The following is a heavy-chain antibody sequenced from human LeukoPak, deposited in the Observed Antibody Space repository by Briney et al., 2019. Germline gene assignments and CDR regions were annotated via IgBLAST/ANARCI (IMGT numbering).Heavy chain of an antibody. CDR1: GFTFSSYG. Sequence: GGSLRLSCAASGFTFSSYGMHWVRQAPGKRLKWVAVISYDETNKYYADSVKGRFTISRDNFKNTLYLQMNSLRAEDRAVYYCAKVYGSGSYMDGEYYFDYWGQGTLVTVSS. V-gene: IGHV3-30*18. CDR3: AKVYGSGSYMDGEYYFDY. J-gene: IGHJ4*02. CDR2: ISYDETNK. D-gene: IGHD3-10*01.